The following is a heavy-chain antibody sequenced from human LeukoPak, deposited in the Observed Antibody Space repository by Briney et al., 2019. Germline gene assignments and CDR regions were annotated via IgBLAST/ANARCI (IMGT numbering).Heavy chain of an antibody. Sequence: GVTLRLSCAASGFTFSIYAMSWVRQAPGKGLEGVSYISSKGELTFYADSVKGRFTISRDNSESTLYPQMNILRAEDTAIYYCTRDRPNYYGSDGHYYRRNGDYWGQGTLVTVSS. CDR3: TRDRPNYYGSDGHYYRRNGDY. D-gene: IGHD3-22*01. J-gene: IGHJ4*02. V-gene: IGHV3-23*01. CDR2: ISSKGELT. CDR1: GFTFSIYA.